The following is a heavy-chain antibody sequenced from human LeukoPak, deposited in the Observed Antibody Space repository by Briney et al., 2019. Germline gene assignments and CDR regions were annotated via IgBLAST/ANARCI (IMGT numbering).Heavy chain of an antibody. Sequence: PGGSLRLSCAASGFTFSSNYMSWVRQAPGKGLEWVSLIYSGGSTYYSDSVKGRFTISRDDSRNTLYLQMNSLRAEDTAVYYCARWFGELYGWFDPWGQGTLVTVFS. V-gene: IGHV3-53*01. D-gene: IGHD3-10*01. CDR1: GFTFSSNY. CDR2: IYSGGST. CDR3: ARWFGELYGWFDP. J-gene: IGHJ5*02.